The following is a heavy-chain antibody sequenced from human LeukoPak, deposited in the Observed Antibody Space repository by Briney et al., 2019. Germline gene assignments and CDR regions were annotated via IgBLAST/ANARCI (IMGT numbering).Heavy chain of an antibody. J-gene: IGHJ5*02. V-gene: IGHV1-2*02. CDR1: GYTFTGYY. CDR3: ARDIGEDCSSTSCYP. Sequence: ASVKVSCKASGYTFTGYYMHWVRQAPGQGLEWMGWINPNSGGTNYAQKFQGRVTMTRDTPISTAYMEPSRLRSDDTAVYYCARDIGEDCSSTSCYPWGQGTLVTVSS. CDR2: INPNSGGT. D-gene: IGHD2-2*01.